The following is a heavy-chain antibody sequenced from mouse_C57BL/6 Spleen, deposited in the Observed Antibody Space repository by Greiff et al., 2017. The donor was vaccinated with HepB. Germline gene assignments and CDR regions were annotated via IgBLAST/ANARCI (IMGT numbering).Heavy chain of an antibody. CDR3: ARDADGYYGYFDV. CDR1: GFTFSDFY. CDR2: SRNKANDYTT. V-gene: IGHV7-1*01. D-gene: IGHD2-3*01. J-gene: IGHJ1*03. Sequence: EVMLVESGGGLVQSGRSLRLSCATSGFTFSDFYMEWVRQAPGKGLEWIAASRNKANDYTTEYSASVKGRFIVSRDTSQSILYLQMNALRAEDTAIYDCARDADGYYGYFDVWGTGTTVTVSS.